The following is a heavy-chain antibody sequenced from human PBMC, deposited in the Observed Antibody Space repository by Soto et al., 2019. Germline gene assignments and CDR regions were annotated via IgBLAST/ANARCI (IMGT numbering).Heavy chain of an antibody. D-gene: IGHD2-15*01. V-gene: IGHV5-51*01. CDR3: ARKLYCSGGSCSWFDP. J-gene: IGHJ5*02. CDR2: IYPGDSDT. CDR1: GYSFTSYW. Sequence: GESLKISCKGSGYSFTSYWIGWVRQMPGKGLEWMGIIYPGDSDTRYSPSFQGQVTISADKSISTAYLQWSSLKASDTAMYYCARKLYCSGGSCSWFDPWGQGTLVTVSS.